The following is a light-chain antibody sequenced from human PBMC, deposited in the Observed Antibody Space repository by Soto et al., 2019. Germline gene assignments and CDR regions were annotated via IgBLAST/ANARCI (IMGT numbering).Light chain of an antibody. CDR2: GNS. CDR1: SSNIGAGYD. J-gene: IGLJ2*01. Sequence: QPVLTQPPSVSGAPGQRVTISCTGSSSNIGAGYDVHWYQQLPGTAPKLLIYGNSNRPSGVPDRFSGSKSGTSASLSITGLLAEDEDYSYCQSYDSSLSGYVVFGGGTTLTVL. CDR3: QSYDSSLSGYVV. V-gene: IGLV1-40*01.